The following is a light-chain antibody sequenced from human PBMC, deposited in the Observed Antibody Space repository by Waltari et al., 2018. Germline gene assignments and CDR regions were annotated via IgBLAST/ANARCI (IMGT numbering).Light chain of an antibody. Sequence: QAVLTQPSSLSASPGASASLTCTLRSGINVGAYRIYWYKQKPGSPPQYLLRYKSDSDKGLGSGVPSRFSGSKDASANAGILLISGLQSDDEADYYCMIFHGNAWVFGGGTKLTVL. CDR2: YKSDSDK. V-gene: IGLV5-45*03. CDR3: MIFHGNAWV. J-gene: IGLJ2*01. CDR1: SGINVGAYR.